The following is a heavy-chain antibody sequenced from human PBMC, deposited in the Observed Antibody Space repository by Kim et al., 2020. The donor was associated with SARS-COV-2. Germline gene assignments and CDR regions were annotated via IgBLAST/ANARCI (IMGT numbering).Heavy chain of an antibody. CDR3: ARGSGDLVTLSFDY. CDR1: GGSISSGGYY. J-gene: IGHJ4*02. V-gene: IGHV4-31*03. Sequence: SETLSLTCTVSGGSISSGGYYWSWIRQHPGKGLEWIGYIYYSGSTYYNPSLKSRVTISVDTSKNQFSLKLSSVTAADTAVYYCARGSGDLVTLSFDYWGQGTLVTVSS. D-gene: IGHD2-21*01. CDR2: IYYSGST.